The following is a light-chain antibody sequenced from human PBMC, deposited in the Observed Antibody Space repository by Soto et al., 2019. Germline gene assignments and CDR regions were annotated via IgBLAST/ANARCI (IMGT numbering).Light chain of an antibody. J-gene: IGKJ4*01. Sequence: DIQMTQSPSTLSASVGDRVTISCRASQSVSAWLAWYQQKPGKAPKLLISDASSLKSGVPSRFSGSGYGTEFTLTISSLQPEDFATYYCQQYSSYSITFGGGTKVEIK. CDR2: DAS. CDR1: QSVSAW. CDR3: QQYSSYSIT. V-gene: IGKV1-5*01.